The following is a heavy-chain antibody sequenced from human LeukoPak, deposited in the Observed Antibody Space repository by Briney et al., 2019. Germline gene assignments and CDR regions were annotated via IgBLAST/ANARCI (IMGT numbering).Heavy chain of an antibody. CDR2: IYYSGST. J-gene: IGHJ3*02. D-gene: IGHD2-8*01. V-gene: IGHV4-59*01. Sequence: SETLSLTCTVSGGSISSYYWSWIRQPPGKGPEWIGYIYYSGSTNYNPSLKSRVTISVDTSKNQFSLKLSSVTAADTAVYYCARHAEDAFDIWGQGTMVTVSS. CDR3: ARHAEDAFDI. CDR1: GGSISSYY.